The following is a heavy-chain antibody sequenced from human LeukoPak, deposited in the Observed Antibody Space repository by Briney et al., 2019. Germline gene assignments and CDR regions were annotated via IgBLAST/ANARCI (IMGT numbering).Heavy chain of an antibody. D-gene: IGHD1-26*01. J-gene: IGHJ2*01. CDR2: INTNTGNP. CDR1: GYTFTSYA. Sequence: ASVKVSCKASGYTFTSYAMNWVRQAPGQGLEWMGWINTNTGNPTYAQGFTGRFVFSLDTSVSTAYLQISSLKAEDTAVYYCAREGLSGSYYSLWYFDLWGRGTLVTVSS. CDR3: AREGLSGSYYSLWYFDL. V-gene: IGHV7-4-1*02.